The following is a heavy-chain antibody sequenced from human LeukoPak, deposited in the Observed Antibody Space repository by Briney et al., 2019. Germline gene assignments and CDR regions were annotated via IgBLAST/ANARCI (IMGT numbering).Heavy chain of an antibody. D-gene: IGHD3-22*01. CDR1: GGSISSGSYY. Sequence: SETLSLTCTVSGGSISSGSYYWSWIRQPAGKGLEWIGRIYTSGSTNYNPSLKSRVTISVDTSKNQFSLKLSSVTAADTAVYYCARRDYYDSSGYYSDWGQGTLVTVSS. V-gene: IGHV4-61*02. J-gene: IGHJ4*02. CDR2: IYTSGST. CDR3: ARRDYYDSSGYYSD.